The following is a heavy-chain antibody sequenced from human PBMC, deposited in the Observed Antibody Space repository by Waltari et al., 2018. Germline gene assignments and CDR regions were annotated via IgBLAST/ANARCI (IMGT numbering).Heavy chain of an antibody. V-gene: IGHV5-10-1*03. CDR2: IDPTDSYT. J-gene: IGHJ4*02. CDR1: GYKFTTYW. Sequence: EVQLVQSGAEVKKPGESLRISCKGSGYKFTTYWINWVRQMPGKGLEWMGRIDPTDSYTKYSPSFQGHVSISTDKSINTAYLQWTSLKASDTAMYYCASGRYSSGWFNWGQGTLVTVSS. D-gene: IGHD6-19*01. CDR3: ASGRYSSGWFN.